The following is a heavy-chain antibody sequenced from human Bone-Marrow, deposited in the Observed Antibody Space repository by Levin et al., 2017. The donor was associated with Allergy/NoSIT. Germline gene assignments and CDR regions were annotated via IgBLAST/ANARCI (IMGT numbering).Heavy chain of an antibody. Sequence: SVKVSCKTSGGTFGTDPISWVRQAPGRGLEWMGRIIPAYDIRNYAQNFQGRVTITADTSTNTAYMELNSLRSEDTAVYYCARGKGGCTSVTCYVAFDYWGQGTLVTVSS. D-gene: IGHD2-2*01. CDR2: IIPAYDIR. V-gene: IGHV1-69*04. J-gene: IGHJ4*02. CDR1: GGTFGTDP. CDR3: ARGKGGCTSVTCYVAFDY.